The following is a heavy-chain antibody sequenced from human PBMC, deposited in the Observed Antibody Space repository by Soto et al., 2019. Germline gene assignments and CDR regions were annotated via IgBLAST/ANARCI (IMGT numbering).Heavy chain of an antibody. D-gene: IGHD1-26*01. V-gene: IGHV4-31*02. CDR1: GACVVSGGYV. CDR2: IYSSGAT. CDR3: AVPRATPGAALSNWSGP. Sequence: SETLSLTCSVCGACVVSGGYVWTWIRQLPGKGLEWIGYIYSSGATHYTPALQSRLSLSLDTSRNQFSLKLTSMTVADTAVYYCAVPRATPGAALSNWSGPWGQGSLVTVPS. J-gene: IGHJ5*02.